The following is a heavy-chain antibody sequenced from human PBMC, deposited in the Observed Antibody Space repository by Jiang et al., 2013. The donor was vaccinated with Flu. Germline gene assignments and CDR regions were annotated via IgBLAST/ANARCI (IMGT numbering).Heavy chain of an antibody. CDR2: IFWDDDK. D-gene: IGHD6-19*01. J-gene: IGHJ5*02. CDR1: GFSLRKSGVG. Sequence: PTQTLTLTCTFSGFSLRKSGVGVGWFRQPPGKALEGLAVIFWDDDKRYSPSLESRITITKDTSKNQVVLTITNMDPVDTGTYYCARTVAGSGSRWFDPWGQGTLVIVSS. CDR3: ARTVAGSGSRWFDP. V-gene: IGHV2-5*02.